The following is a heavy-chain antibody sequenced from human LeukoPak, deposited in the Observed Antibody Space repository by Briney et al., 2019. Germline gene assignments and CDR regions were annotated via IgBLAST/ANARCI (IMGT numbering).Heavy chain of an antibody. J-gene: IGHJ3*02. V-gene: IGHV3-23*01. D-gene: IGHD6-19*01. CDR3: AKYRIAVAGVGDAFDI. CDR2: ISGSGGST. CDR1: GFTFSSYA. Sequence: PGGSLRLSCAASGFTFSSYAMSWVRQAPGKGLEWVSAISGSGGSTYYADSVKGRFTISRDNSKNTLYLQMNSLRAEDTAVYYCAKYRIAVAGVGDAFDIWGQGTIVTVSS.